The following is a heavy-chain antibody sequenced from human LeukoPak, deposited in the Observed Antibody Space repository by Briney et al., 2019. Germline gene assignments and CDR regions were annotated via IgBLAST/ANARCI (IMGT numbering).Heavy chain of an antibody. V-gene: IGHV3-7*01. CDR2: IKHDESEK. J-gene: IGHJ4*02. CDR1: GFTFSRYW. D-gene: IGHD3-16*01. Sequence: GGSLRLSCVGSGFTFSRYWLNWVRQAPGKGLEWVANIKHDESEKNYLDSVKGRFTISRDNAQNSLYLQMNGLRVEDTAVYYCTRRLDDWGQGTLVTVSS. CDR3: TRRLDD.